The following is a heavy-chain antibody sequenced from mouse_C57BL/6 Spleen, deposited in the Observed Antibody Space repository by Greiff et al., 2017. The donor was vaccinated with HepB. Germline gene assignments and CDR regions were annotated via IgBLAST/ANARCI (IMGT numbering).Heavy chain of an antibody. Sequence: VQLQQSGAELVRPGASVTLSCKASGYTFTDYEMHWVKQTPVHGLEWIGAIDPETGGTAYNQKFKGKAILTADKSSSTAYMELSSLTSEDSAVYYCTRHNGNYAFDYWGQGTTVTVSS. CDR1: GYTFTDYE. D-gene: IGHD2-1*01. CDR3: TRHNGNYAFDY. CDR2: IDPETGGT. V-gene: IGHV1-15*01. J-gene: IGHJ2*01.